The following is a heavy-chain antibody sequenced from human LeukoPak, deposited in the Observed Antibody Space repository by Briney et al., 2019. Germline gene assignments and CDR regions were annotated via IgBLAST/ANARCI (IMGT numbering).Heavy chain of an antibody. J-gene: IGHJ4*02. D-gene: IGHD3-10*01. CDR2: IYHSGST. CDR3: ARGADYYGSGSYYTDY. Sequence: PSETLSLTCAVSGGSISSGGYSWSWIRQPPGKGLEWIGYIYHSGSTNYNPSLKSRVTISVDTSKNQFSLKLSSVTAADTAVYYCARGADYYGSGSYYTDYWGQGTLVTVSS. CDR1: GGSISSGGYS. V-gene: IGHV4-30-2*01.